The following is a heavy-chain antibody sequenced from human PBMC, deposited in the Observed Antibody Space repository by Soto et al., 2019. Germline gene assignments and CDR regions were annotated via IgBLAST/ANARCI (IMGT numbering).Heavy chain of an antibody. V-gene: IGHV1-69*13. J-gene: IGHJ4*02. Sequence: SVKVSCKASGGTFSSYAISWVRQAPGQGLEWMGGIIPIFGTANYAQKFQGRVTITADESTSTAYMELSSRRSEDTAVYYCALAMATTQWLVPGETDSWCQGTLVPVSS. CDR3: ALAMATTQWLVPGETDS. CDR2: IIPIFGTA. D-gene: IGHD6-19*01. CDR1: GGTFSSYA.